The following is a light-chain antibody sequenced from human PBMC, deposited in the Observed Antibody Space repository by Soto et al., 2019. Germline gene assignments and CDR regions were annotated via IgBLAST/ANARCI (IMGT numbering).Light chain of an antibody. V-gene: IGKV4-1*01. CDR1: QSVLYSSNNKTY. J-gene: IGKJ1*01. Sequence: DIVMTQSPDSLAVSLGARATINCKSSQSVLYSSNNKTYLAWYQQKPGQPPKLLIYWASTRESGVPDRFSGSGSGTEFTLTISSLQAEDVAVYYCQQYYITPRTFGQGTKVEIK. CDR2: WAS. CDR3: QQYYITPRT.